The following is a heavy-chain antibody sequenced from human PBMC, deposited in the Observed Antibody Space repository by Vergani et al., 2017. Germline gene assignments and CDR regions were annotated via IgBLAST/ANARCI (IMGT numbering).Heavy chain of an antibody. CDR3: AKSGGPHDFWSGYYYYYMDV. Sequence: EVELVESGGGLVQPGGSLRLSCAASGFTFNEYWMHWARQVPGKGLVWVSGMNGDGDTISYADSVKGRFTISRDNSKNTLYLQMNSLRAEDTAVYYCAKSGGPHDFWSGYYYYYMDVWGKGTTVTVSS. V-gene: IGHV3-74*01. D-gene: IGHD3-3*01. CDR2: MNGDGDTI. J-gene: IGHJ6*03. CDR1: GFTFNEYW.